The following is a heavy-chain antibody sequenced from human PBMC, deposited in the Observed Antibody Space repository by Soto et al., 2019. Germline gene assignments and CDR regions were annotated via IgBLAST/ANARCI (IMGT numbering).Heavy chain of an antibody. CDR2: IYYSGST. Sequence: SETLSLTCTVSGGSVSSGSYYWSWIRQPPGKGLEWIGYIYYSGSTNYNPSLKSRVTISVDTSKNQFSLKLSSVTAADTAVYYCARQIGDDRHIRFDPWGQGTLVTVSS. D-gene: IGHD3-22*01. J-gene: IGHJ5*02. CDR1: GGSVSSGSYY. V-gene: IGHV4-61*01. CDR3: ARQIGDDRHIRFDP.